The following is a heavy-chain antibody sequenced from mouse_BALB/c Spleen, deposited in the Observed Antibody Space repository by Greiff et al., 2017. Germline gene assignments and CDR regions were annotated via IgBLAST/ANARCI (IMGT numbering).Heavy chain of an antibody. CDR1: GYTFTSYY. Sequence: QVQLQQSGAELVKPGASVKLSCKASGYTFTSYYMYWVKQRPGQGLEWIGEINPSNGGTNFNEKFKSKATLTVDKSSSTAYMQLSSLTSEDSAVYYCTRRSSLNWEGCPWFAYWGQGTLVTVSA. CDR3: TRRSSLNWEGCPWFAY. D-gene: IGHD4-1*02. J-gene: IGHJ3*01. CDR2: INPSNGGT. V-gene: IGHV1S81*02.